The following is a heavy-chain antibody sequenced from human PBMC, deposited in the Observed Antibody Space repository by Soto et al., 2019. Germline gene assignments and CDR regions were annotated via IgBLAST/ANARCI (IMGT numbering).Heavy chain of an antibody. D-gene: IGHD3-10*01. CDR2: IYYSGST. V-gene: IGHV4-30-4*01. Sequence: QVQLQESGPGLVKPSQTLSLTCTVSGGSISSGDYYWSWIRQPPGKGLEWIGYIYYSGSTYYNPSLKSRVTISVDTSKNQFSLKLSSVTAADTAVYYCARGVVRGLVEVGLAYDYWGQGTLVTVSS. CDR1: GGSISSGDYY. CDR3: ARGVVRGLVEVGLAYDY. J-gene: IGHJ4*02.